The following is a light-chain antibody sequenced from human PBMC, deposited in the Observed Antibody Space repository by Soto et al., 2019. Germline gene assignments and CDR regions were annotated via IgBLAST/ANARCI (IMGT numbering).Light chain of an antibody. V-gene: IGKV3-20*01. CDR2: GAS. J-gene: IGKJ1*01. CDR1: QSVSSSY. Sequence: EIVLTQSPGTLSLSPGERATLSCRASQSVSSSYLAWYQQKPGQAPRLLIYGASSRATGIPDRFSGSGSGTDFPLTISRLEPEDFAVDYLQMYVSSPRTLGQGHEV. CDR3: QMYVSSPRT.